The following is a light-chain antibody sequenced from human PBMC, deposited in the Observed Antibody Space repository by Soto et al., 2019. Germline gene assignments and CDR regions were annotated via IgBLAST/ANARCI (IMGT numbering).Light chain of an antibody. V-gene: IGKV3-15*01. CDR1: RSVRNN. CDR3: QQYDSYMYA. J-gene: IGKJ2*01. Sequence: EIVMSQSPATLSVSPGERATLSCRASRSVRNNLAWYQQRPGQAPRLLMYGASTRPSGIPARFTGGGSGTDFTLTITSLQSEDFAVYYCQQYDSYMYAFGQGTKVEI. CDR2: GAS.